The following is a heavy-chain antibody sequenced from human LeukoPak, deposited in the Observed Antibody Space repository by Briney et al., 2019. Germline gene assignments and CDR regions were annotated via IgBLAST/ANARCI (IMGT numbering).Heavy chain of an antibody. CDR2: INPSGGST. Sequence: ASVKVSCKASGYTFTSYYMHWVRQAPGQGLEWMGIINPSGGSTSYAQKFQGRVTMTRDTSTSTVYMELRSLRSDDTAVYYCARVSTPPYSSRINWFDPWGQGTLVTVSS. D-gene: IGHD6-13*01. V-gene: IGHV1-46*01. CDR3: ARVSTPPYSSRINWFDP. J-gene: IGHJ5*02. CDR1: GYTFTSYY.